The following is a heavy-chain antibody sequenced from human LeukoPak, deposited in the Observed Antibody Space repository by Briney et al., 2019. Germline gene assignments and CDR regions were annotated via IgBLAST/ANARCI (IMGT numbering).Heavy chain of an antibody. Sequence: GGSLRLSCAASGFTFSSYGMHWVRQAPGKGLEWVAFIRYDGSNKHYADSVKGRFTISRDNSKNTLYLQMNSLRAEDTAVYYCAKDLLHYYDSSGIFDYWGQGTLVTVFS. J-gene: IGHJ4*02. D-gene: IGHD3-22*01. V-gene: IGHV3-30*02. CDR2: IRYDGSNK. CDR3: AKDLLHYYDSSGIFDY. CDR1: GFTFSSYG.